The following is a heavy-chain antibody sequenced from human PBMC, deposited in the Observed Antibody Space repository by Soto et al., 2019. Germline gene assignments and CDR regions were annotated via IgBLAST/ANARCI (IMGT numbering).Heavy chain of an antibody. D-gene: IGHD6-13*01. CDR2: IIPIFTTT. Sequence: SVKVSCKASGGTFXNHAIYWVRQAPGQGLEWMGRIIPIFTTTDYAQRFQGRVTITADESTITAYMELSSLKHDDTAVYYCAREVAADGTFREDVFDIWGQGTMVTV. CDR3: AREVAADGTFREDVFDI. CDR1: GGTFXNHA. V-gene: IGHV1-69*13. J-gene: IGHJ3*02.